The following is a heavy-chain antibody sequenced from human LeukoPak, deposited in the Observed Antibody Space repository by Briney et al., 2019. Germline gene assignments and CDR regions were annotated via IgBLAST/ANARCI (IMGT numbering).Heavy chain of an antibody. CDR3: AGRGHRYSRD. Sequence: PSETLSLTCTVSGDSVSSGYWTWIRQSPGQGLEWIGYISDSGITDYNPSLKSRLTISVDTSNNQFSLNLNSVTAADTAVYYCAGRGHRYSRDWGQGILVTVSS. V-gene: IGHV4-4*09. J-gene: IGHJ1*01. CDR1: GDSVSSGY. D-gene: IGHD2-15*01. CDR2: ISDSGIT.